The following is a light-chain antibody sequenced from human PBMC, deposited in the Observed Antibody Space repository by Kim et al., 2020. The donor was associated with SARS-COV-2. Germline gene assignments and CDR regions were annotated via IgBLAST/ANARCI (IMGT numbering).Light chain of an antibody. V-gene: IGKV3D-20*02. CDR2: DAS. Sequence: LSPGETATLTCRASQSVSSSYLAWYQQKPGQAPRLLIYDASNRATGIPARFSGSGSGTDFTLTISSLEPEDFAVYYCQQRSNWPTFGQGTRLEIK. CDR3: QQRSNWPT. J-gene: IGKJ5*01. CDR1: QSVSSSY.